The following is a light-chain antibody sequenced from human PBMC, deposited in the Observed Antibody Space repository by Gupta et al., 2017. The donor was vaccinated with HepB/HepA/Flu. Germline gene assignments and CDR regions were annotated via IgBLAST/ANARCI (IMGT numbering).Light chain of an antibody. CDR2: DAS. CDR1: QGIRSA. Sequence: DIEMTQSPSSLSASAGDRVTITCRASQGIRSALGWYQQKPGKAPKRLIYDASSFQSPVPSRFSGCGSGLAFTLRILRLQPEAFATYYCRRQYTYAYTFGRGTKLEIK. V-gene: IGKV1-17*01. CDR3: RRQYTYAYT. J-gene: IGKJ4*01.